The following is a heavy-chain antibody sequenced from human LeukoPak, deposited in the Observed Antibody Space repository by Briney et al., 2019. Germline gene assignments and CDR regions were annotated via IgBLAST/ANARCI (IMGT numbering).Heavy chain of an antibody. Sequence: GGSLRLSCAASGFTFSSYAMSWVRQAPGKGLEWVSAISGSGGSTYYADSVKGRFTISRDNSKNTLYLQMNSLRAEDTAVYYCARADFWSGYYYYYGMDVWGQGTTVTVSS. J-gene: IGHJ6*02. CDR2: ISGSGGST. V-gene: IGHV3-23*01. CDR1: GFTFSSYA. CDR3: ARADFWSGYYYYYGMDV. D-gene: IGHD3-3*01.